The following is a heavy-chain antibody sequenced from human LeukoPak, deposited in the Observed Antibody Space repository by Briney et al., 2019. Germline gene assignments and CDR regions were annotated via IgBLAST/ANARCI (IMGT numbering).Heavy chain of an antibody. V-gene: IGHV4-39*07. Sequence: SETLSLTCTVSGGSISSSSYYWGWIRQPPGKGLEWIGSIYYSGSTYYNPSLKSRVTISVDTSKNQFSLKLSSVTAADTAVYYCARNRVVGVTAPSHFDYWGQGTLVTVSS. CDR3: ARNRVVGVTAPSHFDY. CDR2: IYYSGST. D-gene: IGHD2-21*02. J-gene: IGHJ4*02. CDR1: GGSISSSSYY.